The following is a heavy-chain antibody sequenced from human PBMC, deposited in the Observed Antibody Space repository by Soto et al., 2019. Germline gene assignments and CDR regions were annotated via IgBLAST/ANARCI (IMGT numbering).Heavy chain of an antibody. J-gene: IGHJ6*03. V-gene: IGHV3-21*01. CDR1: GFTFSSYS. CDR2: ISSSSSYI. D-gene: IGHD3-10*01. CDR3: GVTPLPMVRGVIITSYYYYMDV. Sequence: GGSLRLSCAASGFTFSSYSMNWVRQAPGKGLEWVSSISSSSSYIYYADSVKGRFTISRDNAKNSLYLQMNSLRAEDTAVYYCGVTPLPMVRGVIITSYYYYMDVWGKGTTVTVSS.